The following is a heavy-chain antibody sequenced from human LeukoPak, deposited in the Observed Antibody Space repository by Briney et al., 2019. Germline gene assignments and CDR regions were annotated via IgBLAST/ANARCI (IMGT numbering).Heavy chain of an antibody. J-gene: IGHJ3*01. CDR1: GFTFSNYA. V-gene: IGHV3-23*01. D-gene: IGHD6-19*01. CDR3: AKGTVTLAGDDAFDV. CDR2: ISGSGART. Sequence: GGSLRLSCTASGFTFSNYAMNWVRQAPGKGLEWVSGISGSGARTYFAVSVKGWFTISRDNSRNTQYLQMNILRAEDTAVYYCAKGTVTLAGDDAFDVWGQGTMVTVSS.